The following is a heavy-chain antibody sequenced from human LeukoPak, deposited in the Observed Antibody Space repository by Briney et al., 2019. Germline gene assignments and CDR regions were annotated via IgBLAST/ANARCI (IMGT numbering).Heavy chain of an antibody. CDR3: ASASGYSYYYYYGMDV. D-gene: IGHD5-12*01. Sequence: GASVKVSCKAFGGTFGSYAISWVRQAPGQGLEWMGRIIPILGIANYAQKFQGRVTITADKSTSTAYMELSSLRSEDTAVYYCASASGYSYYYYYGMDVWGQGTTVTVSS. CDR2: IIPILGIA. V-gene: IGHV1-69*04. CDR1: GGTFGSYA. J-gene: IGHJ6*02.